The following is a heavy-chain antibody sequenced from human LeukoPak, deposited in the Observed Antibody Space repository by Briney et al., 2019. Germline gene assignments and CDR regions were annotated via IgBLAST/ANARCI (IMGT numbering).Heavy chain of an antibody. CDR1: GGSISSSSYY. CDR3: ARDGFYDSSGYYYNWVFGY. Sequence: PSETLSLTCTVSGGSISSSSYYWGWIRQPAGKGLEWIGRIYTTGSTYYNHFPKSRVTMAVDTSKNQFSLRLSSVTAADTAVYYCARDGFYDSSGYYYNWVFGYWGQGTLVTVSS. V-gene: IGHV4-61*02. D-gene: IGHD3-22*01. J-gene: IGHJ4*02. CDR2: IYTTGST.